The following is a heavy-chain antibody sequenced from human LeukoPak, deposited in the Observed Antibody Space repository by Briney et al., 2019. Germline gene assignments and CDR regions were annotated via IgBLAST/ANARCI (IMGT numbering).Heavy chain of an antibody. CDR3: ARDPTRRYDY. Sequence: PGGSLRLSCAASGFTFSSYGMSWVRQAPGKGLEWVATIGQDKGEKYYLDSVKGRFTISRDDAKNSLYLQMNSLRAEDTAVYYCARDPTRRYDYWGQGTLVTVSS. CDR2: IGQDKGEK. CDR1: GFTFSSYG. D-gene: IGHD5-24*01. J-gene: IGHJ4*02. V-gene: IGHV3-7*01.